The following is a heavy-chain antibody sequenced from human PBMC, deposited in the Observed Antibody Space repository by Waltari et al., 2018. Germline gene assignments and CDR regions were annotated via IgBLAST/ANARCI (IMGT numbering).Heavy chain of an antibody. Sequence: QLQLQESGPGLVKPSETLSLTCTVSGGSISSSSYYRGWIRQPPGKGLEWIGSIYYSGSTYYNPSRKSRVTISVDTSKNQFSLKLSSVTAADTAVYYCARGPRVPAAPWDYFDYWGQGTLVTVSS. J-gene: IGHJ4*02. CDR3: ARGPRVPAAPWDYFDY. CDR2: IYYSGST. CDR1: GGSISSSSYY. D-gene: IGHD2-2*01. V-gene: IGHV4-39*01.